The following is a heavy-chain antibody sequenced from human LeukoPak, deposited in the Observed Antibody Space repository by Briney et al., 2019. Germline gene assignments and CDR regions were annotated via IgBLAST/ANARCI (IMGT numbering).Heavy chain of an antibody. Sequence: SETLSLTCAVYGGSFSGYYWSWIRQPPGKGLEWIGEINHSGSTNYNPSLKSRVTISVDTSKNQFSLKLSSVTAADTAVYYCARMLLRWHSSYYMDVWGKGTTVTVSS. J-gene: IGHJ6*03. D-gene: IGHD4-23*01. CDR3: ARMLLRWHSSYYMDV. V-gene: IGHV4-34*01. CDR1: GGSFSGYY. CDR2: INHSGST.